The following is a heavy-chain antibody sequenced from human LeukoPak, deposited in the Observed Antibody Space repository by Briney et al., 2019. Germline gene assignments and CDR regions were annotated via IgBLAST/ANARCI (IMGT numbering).Heavy chain of an antibody. J-gene: IGHJ4*02. CDR3: ARHYMSGWADY. Sequence: GGSLRLSCAASGFTFSSYWMSWVRQAPGKGLEWVALIWYDGSNTYYADSVKGRFTISRDNSKNTLYLQMNSLRAEDTAVYYCARHYMSGWADYWGQGTLVTVSS. D-gene: IGHD6-19*01. CDR2: IWYDGSNT. V-gene: IGHV3-33*08. CDR1: GFTFSSYW.